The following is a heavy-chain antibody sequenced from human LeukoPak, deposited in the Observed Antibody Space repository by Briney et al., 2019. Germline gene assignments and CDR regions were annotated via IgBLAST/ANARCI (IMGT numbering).Heavy chain of an antibody. D-gene: IGHD2-15*01. J-gene: IGHJ4*02. CDR3: ARSLGYCSGGSCYADY. Sequence: GESLKISCKGSGYSFTSYWIGWVRQMPGKGLEWMGIIYPGDSDTRYSPSFQGQVTISADKSISTAYLQWSSLKASDTAMYYCARSLGYCSGGSCYADYWGQGTLVTVSS. V-gene: IGHV5-51*01. CDR2: IYPGDSDT. CDR1: GYSFTSYW.